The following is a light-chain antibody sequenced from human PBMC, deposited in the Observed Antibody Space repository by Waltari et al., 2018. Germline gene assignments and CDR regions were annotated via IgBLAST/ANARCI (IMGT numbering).Light chain of an antibody. Sequence: DIQLTQSPSFLSASVRDRVTITCRASQGISNYLAWYQQKPGKAPKLLIYAASTLQSGVPSRFSGSGSGTEFTLTISSLQPEDFATYYCQHLNSYPPFTFGPGTKVDIK. CDR2: AAS. V-gene: IGKV1-9*01. CDR3: QHLNSYPPFT. CDR1: QGISNY. J-gene: IGKJ3*01.